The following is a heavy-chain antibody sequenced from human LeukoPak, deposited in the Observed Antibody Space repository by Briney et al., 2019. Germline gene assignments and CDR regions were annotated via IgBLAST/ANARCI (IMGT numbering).Heavy chain of an antibody. CDR1: GYTFTSYD. CDR2: ISAYNGNT. V-gene: IGHV1-18*01. J-gene: IGHJ4*02. CDR3: ARDQKVAGFDY. D-gene: IGHD6-19*01. Sequence: GASVTVSCKASGYTFTSYDINWVRQAPGQGLEWMGWISAYNGNTNYARKLQGRVTMTTDTSTSTAYMELRSLRSDDTAVYYCARDQKVAGFDYWGQGTLVTVSS.